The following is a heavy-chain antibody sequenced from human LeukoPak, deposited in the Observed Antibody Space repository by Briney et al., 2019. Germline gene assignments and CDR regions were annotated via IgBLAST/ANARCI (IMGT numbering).Heavy chain of an antibody. J-gene: IGHJ4*02. D-gene: IGHD3-22*01. Sequence: PSETLSLTCTVSGGSISSSSYYWGWIRQPPGKGLEWIGSIYYSGSTYYNPSLKSRVTISVDTSKNQFSLKLSSVTAADTAVYYCARLLGYYYDSGGYRRGSKEYYFDYWGQGTLVTVSS. V-gene: IGHV4-39*01. CDR2: IYYSGST. CDR3: ARLLGYYYDSGGYRRGSKEYYFDY. CDR1: GGSISSSSYY.